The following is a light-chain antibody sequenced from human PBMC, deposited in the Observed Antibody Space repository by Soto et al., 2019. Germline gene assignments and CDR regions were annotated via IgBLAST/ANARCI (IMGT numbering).Light chain of an antibody. J-gene: IGLJ1*01. V-gene: IGLV2-8*01. CDR1: SSDVGAYIF. CDR3: VSFAGGTYV. Sequence: ALTHPPSASGSPGQSVTSSCTGTSSDVGAYIFVSWYQQHPGKAPKLMVYDVNRRPPGVPDRFFGSKSGNTASLTVSGLQAEDEADYYCVSFAGGTYVFGTGTKVTVL. CDR2: DVN.